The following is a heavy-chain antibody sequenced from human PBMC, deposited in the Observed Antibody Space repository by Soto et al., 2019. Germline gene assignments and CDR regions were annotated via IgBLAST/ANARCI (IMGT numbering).Heavy chain of an antibody. CDR1: GFTFSSYG. J-gene: IGHJ6*02. V-gene: IGHV3-33*01. D-gene: IGHD1-1*01. CDR3: ARDRLEVYYYYGMDV. CDR2: IWYDGSNK. Sequence: PGGSLRLSCAASGFTFSSYGMHWVRQAPGKGLEWVAVIWYDGSNKYYADSVKGRFTISRDNSKNTLYLQMNSLRAEDTAVYYCARDRLEVYYYYGMDVWGQGTTVTVSS.